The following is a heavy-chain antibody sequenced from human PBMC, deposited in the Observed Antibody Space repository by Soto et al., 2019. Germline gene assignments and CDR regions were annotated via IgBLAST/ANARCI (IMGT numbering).Heavy chain of an antibody. CDR2: IYYSGST. J-gene: IGHJ4*02. V-gene: IGHV4-39*01. CDR1: GGSISSSSYY. CDR3: ARRNNDYSNSGSFDY. D-gene: IGHD4-4*01. Sequence: SETLSLTCTVSGGSISSSSYYWGWIRQPPGKGLEWIGSIYYSGSTYYNPSLKSRVTISVDTSKNQFSLKLSSVTAADTAVYYCARRNNDYSNSGSFDYWCQGTLVTVSS.